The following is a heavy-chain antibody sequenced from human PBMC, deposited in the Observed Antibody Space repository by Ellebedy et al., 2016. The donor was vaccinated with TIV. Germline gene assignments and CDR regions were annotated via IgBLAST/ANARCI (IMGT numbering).Heavy chain of an antibody. CDR3: ANERRDSGYYTGAFDV. CDR1: GGSIISSSFY. D-gene: IGHD3-3*01. V-gene: IGHV4-39*07. Sequence: MPSETLSLTCTVSGGSIISSSFYWGWIRQPPGKGLEWIGSMYYSGTTYYNPTLKSRDNMSVDTSKNQFSLRLSSVTAADTAMYFCANERRDSGYYTGAFDVWGQGTMVTVSS. J-gene: IGHJ3*01. CDR2: MYYSGTT.